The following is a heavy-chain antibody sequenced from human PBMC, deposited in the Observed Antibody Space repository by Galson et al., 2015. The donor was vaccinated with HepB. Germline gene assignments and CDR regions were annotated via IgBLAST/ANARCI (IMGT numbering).Heavy chain of an antibody. J-gene: IGHJ4*02. V-gene: IGHV3-33*01. CDR2: IWYDGSKK. Sequence: SLRPSCAASRFTFINYGVHWVRQAPGKGLEWVALIWYDGSKKYYADSVKGRFTISRDNSKNTLYLQMNSLRAEDTAVYYCARDGPTTCGPGYYFDYWGQGTLVTVSS. CDR3: ARDGPTTCGPGYYFDY. CDR1: RFTFINYG. D-gene: IGHD4-17*01.